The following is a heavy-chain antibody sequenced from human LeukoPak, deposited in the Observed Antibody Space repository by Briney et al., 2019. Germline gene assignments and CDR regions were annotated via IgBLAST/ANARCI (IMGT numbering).Heavy chain of an antibody. CDR1: GFTSSSYS. J-gene: IGHJ6*02. V-gene: IGHV3-21*01. D-gene: IGHD3-22*01. CDR3: ASRSGYYYYYYGMDV. Sequence: GGSLRLSCAASGFTSSSYSMNWVRQAPGKGLEWVSSISSSSSYIYYADSVKGRFTISRDNAKNSLYLQMNSLRAEDTAVYYCASRSGYYYYYYGMDVWGQGTTVTVSS. CDR2: ISSSSSYI.